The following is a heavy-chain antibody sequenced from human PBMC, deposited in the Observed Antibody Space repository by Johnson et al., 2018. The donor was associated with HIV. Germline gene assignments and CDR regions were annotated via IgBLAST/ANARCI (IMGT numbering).Heavy chain of an antibody. V-gene: IGHV3-7*05. Sequence: VQLVESGGGLVQPGGSLRLSCADSGFTFSNYWMTWVRQAPGKGLEWVANINLDGSEKYYLDSVKGRFTISRDNAKNSLHLQMNSLRADDTAVYYCARKGDAFDIWGQGTMVTVSS. CDR1: GFTFSNYW. CDR3: ARKGDAFDI. J-gene: IGHJ3*02. CDR2: INLDGSEK.